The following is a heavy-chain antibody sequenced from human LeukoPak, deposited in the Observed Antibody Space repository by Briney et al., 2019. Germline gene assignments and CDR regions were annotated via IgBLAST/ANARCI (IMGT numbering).Heavy chain of an antibody. CDR3: ITYSYGLIFDY. D-gene: IGHD5-18*01. CDR1: GGSISSSSYY. Sequence: SETLSLTCTVSGGSISSSSYYWGWIRQPPGKGLEWIGSIYYSGSTYYNPSLKSRVTISVDTSKNQFSLKLSSVTAADTAAYYCITYSYGLIFDYWGQGTLVTVSS. CDR2: IYYSGST. J-gene: IGHJ4*02. V-gene: IGHV4-39*01.